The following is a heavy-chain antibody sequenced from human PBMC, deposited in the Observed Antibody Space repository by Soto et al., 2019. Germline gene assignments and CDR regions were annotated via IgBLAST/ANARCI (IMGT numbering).Heavy chain of an antibody. CDR2: ISWNSGNI. CDR1: GFTFEDYA. V-gene: IGHV3-9*01. J-gene: IGHJ5*02. CDR3: AKEPSLGWFPNNWFDP. Sequence: EVQLVESGGGLVQPGRSLRLSCAASGFTFEDYAMHWVRQAPGKGLEWVSGISWNSGNIGYAGSVKGRFTISRDNAKNSLYLQMNSLRTEDTAFYYCAKEPSLGWFPNNWFDPWGQGTLVTVSS. D-gene: IGHD3-3*01.